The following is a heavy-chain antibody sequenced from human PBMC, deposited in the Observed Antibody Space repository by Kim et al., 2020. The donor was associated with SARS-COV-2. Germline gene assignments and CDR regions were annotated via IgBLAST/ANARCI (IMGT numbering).Heavy chain of an antibody. D-gene: IGHD1-1*01. CDR2: ISTSTTSYT. J-gene: IGHJ4*02. CDR1: GFTFSDYY. Sequence: GGSLRLSCAASGFTFSDYYMSWIRQATGKGLEWVSYISTSTTSYTNYADSVKGRFTISRDDAKNSLVLEMNTLRAEDTALYYCARVLRYNWNEFDSWGQGTLVTVSS. V-gene: IGHV3-11*05. CDR3: ARVLRYNWNEFDS.